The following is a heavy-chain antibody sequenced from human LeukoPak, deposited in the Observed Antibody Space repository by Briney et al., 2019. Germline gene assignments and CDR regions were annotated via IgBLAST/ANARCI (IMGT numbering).Heavy chain of an antibody. V-gene: IGHV3-66*01. CDR2: IYSGGST. D-gene: IGHD1-26*01. CDR3: AGVGLYSGSYYAPLDY. Sequence: GGFLRLSCAASGFTFSSYSMNWVRQAPGKGLEWVSIIYSGGSTYYADSVKGRFTISRDNSKNTLYLQMNSLRAEDTAVYYCAGVGLYSGSYYAPLDYWGQGTLVTVSS. CDR1: GFTFSSYS. J-gene: IGHJ4*02.